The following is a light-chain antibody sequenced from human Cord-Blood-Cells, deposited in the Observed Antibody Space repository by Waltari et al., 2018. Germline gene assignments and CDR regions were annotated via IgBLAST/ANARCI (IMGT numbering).Light chain of an antibody. CDR1: QSVLYSSNNKNY. CDR2: WAS. Sequence: DIVMTQSPDSLAVSLGERATIHCKSSQSVLYSSNNKNYLAWYQQKPGQPPKLLIYWASTRESGVPDRFSGSGSGTDFTLTISSLQAEDVAVYYCQQYYSTHPTFGQGTKVEIK. V-gene: IGKV4-1*01. J-gene: IGKJ1*01. CDR3: QQYYSTHPT.